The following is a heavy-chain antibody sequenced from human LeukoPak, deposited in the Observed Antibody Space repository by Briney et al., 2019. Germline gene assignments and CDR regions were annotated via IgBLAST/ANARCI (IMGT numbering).Heavy chain of an antibody. D-gene: IGHD6-13*01. CDR1: GGSISSYY. CDR2: IYYSGTA. V-gene: IGHV4-59*01. J-gene: IGHJ4*02. CDR3: ARGVYIAAAQYGY. Sequence: PSETLSLTCTVSGGSISSYYWSWIRQPPGKGLEWIGYIYYSGTANYNPSLKSRVTISVDTSKNQFSLKLSSVTAADTAVYYCARGVYIAAAQYGYWGQGTLVTVSS.